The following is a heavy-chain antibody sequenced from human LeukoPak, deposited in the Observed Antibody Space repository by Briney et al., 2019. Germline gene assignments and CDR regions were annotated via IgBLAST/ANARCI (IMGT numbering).Heavy chain of an antibody. J-gene: IGHJ4*02. CDR3: ARDLEYCSGGSCYRYFDY. V-gene: IGHV1-46*01. CDR1: GYTFTSYY. CDR2: INPSGGST. D-gene: IGHD2-15*01. Sequence: ASVTVFCTASGYTFTSYYMHWVRQAPGQGLEWMGIINPSGGSTSYAQKFQGRVTMTRDTSTSTVYMELSSLRSEDTAVYYCARDLEYCSGGSCYRYFDYWGQGTLVTVSS.